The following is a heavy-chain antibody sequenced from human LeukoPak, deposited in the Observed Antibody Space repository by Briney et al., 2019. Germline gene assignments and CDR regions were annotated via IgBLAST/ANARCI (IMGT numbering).Heavy chain of an antibody. D-gene: IGHD3-22*01. CDR3: ASGFSSGYFDAFDI. J-gene: IGHJ3*02. Sequence: SETLSLTCTVSGYSISSGYYWGWIRQPPGKGLEWIGSIYHSGSTYYNPSLKSRVTISVDTSKNQFSLKLSSVTAADTAVYYCASGFSSGYFDAFDIWGQGTMVTVSS. CDR2: IYHSGST. V-gene: IGHV4-38-2*02. CDR1: GYSISSGYY.